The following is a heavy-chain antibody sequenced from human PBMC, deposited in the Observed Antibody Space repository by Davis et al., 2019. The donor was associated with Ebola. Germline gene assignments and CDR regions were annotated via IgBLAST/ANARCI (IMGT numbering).Heavy chain of an antibody. CDR3: AKDALYCSSTSCYAYYFEY. J-gene: IGHJ4*02. D-gene: IGHD2-2*01. V-gene: IGHV3-23*01. CDR1: GITFSTYA. Sequence: GESLKTSCAASGITFSTYAMSWVRQAPGRGREWVSAISGSGGSTYYADSVKGRFTISRDNSRNTLYLQMNSLRAEDTAVYYCAKDALYCSSTSCYAYYFEYWGQGTLVTVSS. CDR2: ISGSGGST.